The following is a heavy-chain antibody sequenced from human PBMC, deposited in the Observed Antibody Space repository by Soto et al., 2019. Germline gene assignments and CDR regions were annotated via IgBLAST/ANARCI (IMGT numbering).Heavy chain of an antibody. V-gene: IGHV4-39*01. J-gene: IGHJ4*02. Sequence: QLQLQESGPGLVKPSETLSLTCTVSGDSISSNNYYCAWIRQPPGKGLEWIGSIYYTGSTYYNPSLKSRVAMSVYTSETRFSLTLSSVTAADTAVYYCARHPGYAVPTVYATHYFNYWGQGILVTVST. CDR2: IYYTGST. D-gene: IGHD2-8*01. CDR3: ARHPGYAVPTVYATHYFNY. CDR1: GDSISSNNYY.